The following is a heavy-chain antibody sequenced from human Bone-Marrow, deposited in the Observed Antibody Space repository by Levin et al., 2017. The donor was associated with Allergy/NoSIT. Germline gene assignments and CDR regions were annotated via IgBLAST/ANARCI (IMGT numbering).Heavy chain of an antibody. Sequence: GESLKISCKTSGFNFNLYGIIWVRQAPGQGLEWMGWISGHNGKTDYAQKFQGRVSMTTDTSTSTAYMDLRNLRSDDTAMFYCARVFYFDSSGYYDPWGQGTLVTVSS. V-gene: IGHV1-18*01. CDR1: GFNFNLYG. CDR2: ISGHNGKT. D-gene: IGHD3-22*01. J-gene: IGHJ5*02. CDR3: ARVFYFDSSGYYDP.